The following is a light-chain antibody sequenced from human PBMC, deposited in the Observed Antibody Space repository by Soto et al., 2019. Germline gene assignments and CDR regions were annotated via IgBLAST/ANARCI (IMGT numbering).Light chain of an antibody. CDR1: SSNIENNY. Sequence: QSVLTQPPSASGTPGQRVAISCSGSSSNIENNYVYWYQQLPGTAPKLLIHSNNQRPSGVPDRFSGSKSGTSASLAISGLRSEDEADYYCQSYDSTLSARYVFGTETKVTVL. CDR3: QSYDSTLSARYV. J-gene: IGLJ1*01. V-gene: IGLV1-47*02. CDR2: SNN.